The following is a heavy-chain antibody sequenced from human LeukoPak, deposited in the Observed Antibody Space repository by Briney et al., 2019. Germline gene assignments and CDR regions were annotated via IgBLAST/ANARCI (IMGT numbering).Heavy chain of an antibody. CDR3: ARVNSGSYSDY. V-gene: IGHV3-48*03. D-gene: IGHD1-26*01. J-gene: IGHJ4*02. Sequence: GGSLRLSCAASGFTFSSYEMNWVRQAPGKGLEWVSYISNSGSTIYYADSVKGRFTISRDNAKNSLYLQTNSLRAEDTAVYYCARVNSGSYSDYWGQGTLVTVSS. CDR2: ISNSGSTI. CDR1: GFTFSSYE.